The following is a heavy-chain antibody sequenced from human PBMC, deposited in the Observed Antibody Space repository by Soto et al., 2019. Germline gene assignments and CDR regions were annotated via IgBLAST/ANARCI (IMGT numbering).Heavy chain of an antibody. Sequence: SVKVSCKASGGTFSSYAISWVRQAPGQGLEWMGGIIPIFGTANYAQKFQGRVTITADESTSTAYMELTSLRSEDTAVYYCARAGLSDGPGSDIWGQGTMVTVSS. V-gene: IGHV1-69*13. J-gene: IGHJ3*02. CDR3: ARAGLSDGPGSDI. CDR2: IIPIFGTA. CDR1: GGTFSSYA. D-gene: IGHD1-1*01.